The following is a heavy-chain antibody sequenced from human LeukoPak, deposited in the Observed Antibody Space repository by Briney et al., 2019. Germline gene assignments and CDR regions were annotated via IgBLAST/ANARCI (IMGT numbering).Heavy chain of an antibody. D-gene: IGHD3/OR15-3a*01. CDR3: ARVGLPYYYYYMDV. V-gene: IGHV7-4-1*02. CDR1: GYTFTSYI. J-gene: IGHJ6*03. Sequence: ASVKVSCKASGYTFTSYIMNWVRQAPGQGLEWMGWINTNTGNPTYAQGFTGRFVFSLDTSVNTAYLQISSLKAEDTAVYYCARVGLPYYYYYMDVWGEGTMVTVSS. CDR2: INTNTGNP.